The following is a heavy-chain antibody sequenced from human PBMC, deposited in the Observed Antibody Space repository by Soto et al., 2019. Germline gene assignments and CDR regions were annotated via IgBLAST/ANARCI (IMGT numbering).Heavy chain of an antibody. CDR1: GGTFSSYT. Sequence: QVQLVQSGAEVKKPGSSVKVSCKASGGTFSSYTISWVRQAPGQGLEWMGRIIPILGIANYAQKFQGRVTITADKSTSTAYMELSSLRSEDTAVYYCARLPAATNFGTWFDPWGQGTLVTVSS. CDR2: IIPILGIA. CDR3: ARLPAATNFGTWFDP. D-gene: IGHD2-2*01. J-gene: IGHJ5*02. V-gene: IGHV1-69*02.